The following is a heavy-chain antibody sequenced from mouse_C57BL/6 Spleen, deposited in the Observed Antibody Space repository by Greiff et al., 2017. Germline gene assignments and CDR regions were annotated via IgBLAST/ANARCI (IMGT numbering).Heavy chain of an antibody. D-gene: IGHD1-1*01. CDR1: GYTFTSYW. CDR3: ARLNSGSSYDWYFDV. V-gene: IGHV1-64*01. Sequence: VQLQQSGAELVKPGASVKLSCKASGYTFTSYWMHWVKQRPGQGLEWIGMIHPTSGSTNYNEKFKSKATLTVDKSSSTAYMQLSSLTSEDSAVYCCARLNSGSSYDWYFDVWGTGTTVTVSS. CDR2: IHPTSGST. J-gene: IGHJ1*03.